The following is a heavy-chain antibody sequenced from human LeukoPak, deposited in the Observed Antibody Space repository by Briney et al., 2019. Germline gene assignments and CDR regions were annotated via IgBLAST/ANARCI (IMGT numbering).Heavy chain of an antibody. J-gene: IGHJ4*02. Sequence: SQTLSLTCTVSGGSISSGDYGWSWIRQPPGKGLEWIGYIYYSGSTYYNPSLKSRVTISVDTSKNQFSLKLSSVTAADTAVYYCASRNSGSYSQLDYWGQGTLVTVSS. CDR3: ASRNSGSYSQLDY. D-gene: IGHD3-10*01. V-gene: IGHV4-30-4*08. CDR1: GGSISSGDYG. CDR2: IYYSGST.